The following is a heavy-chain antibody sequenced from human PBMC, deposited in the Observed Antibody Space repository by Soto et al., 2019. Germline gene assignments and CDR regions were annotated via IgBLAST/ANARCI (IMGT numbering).Heavy chain of an antibody. Sequence: EVQLLESGGGLVQPGGSLRLSCAASGFTFSSYAMSWVRQAPGKGLEWVSAISGSGGSTYYAVSVKGRFTISRDNSKNRLYVQMNGLRADDTAVYYCANMAIVVVVAATFFNYWGRGTLVTVSS. D-gene: IGHD2-15*01. CDR3: ANMAIVVVVAATFFNY. V-gene: IGHV3-23*01. J-gene: IGHJ4*02. CDR1: GFTFSSYA. CDR2: ISGSGGST.